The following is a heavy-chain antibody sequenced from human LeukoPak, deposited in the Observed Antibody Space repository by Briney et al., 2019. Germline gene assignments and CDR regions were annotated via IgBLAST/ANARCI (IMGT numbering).Heavy chain of an antibody. J-gene: IGHJ4*02. CDR1: GDSIINYY. V-gene: IGHV4-59*12. CDR2: IYYSGST. Sequence: PSETLSLTCTVSGDSIINYYWSWIRQSPGKGLEWIGYIYYSGSTYYNPSLKSRVTISVDTSKNQFSLKLTSVTAADTAVYYCARDLGASGQFDYWGQGTLVTVSS. D-gene: IGHD3-16*01. CDR3: ARDLGASGQFDY.